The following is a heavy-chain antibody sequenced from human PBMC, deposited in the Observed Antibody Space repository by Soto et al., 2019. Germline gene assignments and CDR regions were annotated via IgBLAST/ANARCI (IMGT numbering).Heavy chain of an antibody. CDR2: IIPIFGTA. CDR1: GGTFSSYA. CDR3: ARETGMITFGGVIAYTPLGY. Sequence: QVQLVQSGAEVKKPGSSVKVSCKASGGTFSSYAISWVRQAPGQGLEWMGGIIPIFGTANYAQKFQGRVTITADESASTDYMEMSILRAEDTAVYYCARETGMITFGGVIAYTPLGYWGKGTLVTVSS. J-gene: IGHJ4*02. V-gene: IGHV1-69*01. D-gene: IGHD3-16*02.